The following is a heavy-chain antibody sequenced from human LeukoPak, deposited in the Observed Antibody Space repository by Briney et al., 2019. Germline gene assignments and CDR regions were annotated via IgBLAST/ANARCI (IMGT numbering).Heavy chain of an antibody. CDR1: GVTFKTYE. J-gene: IGHJ5*02. D-gene: IGHD1-26*01. CDR3: VRVTVQWEFDP. CDR2: ISDTGSTI. V-gene: IGHV3-48*03. Sequence: GGSLRLSGAASGVTFKTYEMNWVRQAPGKGLEWVSYISDTGSTIKYADSVKGRFTISRDNAKNSVSLQMNSLRVEDTAVYYCVRVTVQWEFDPWGQGTLVTVSS.